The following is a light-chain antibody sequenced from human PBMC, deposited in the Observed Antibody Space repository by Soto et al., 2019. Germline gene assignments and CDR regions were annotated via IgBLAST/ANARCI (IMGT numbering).Light chain of an antibody. CDR1: SSDIGVYNS. CDR3: CSYAGSNIWV. J-gene: IGLJ1*01. CDR2: EVS. Sequence: QSALTQPPSASGSPGQSVTISCTGTSSDIGVYNSVSWYQQHPGKAPKLMIFEVSKRPSGVPDRFSGSKSGNTASLTVSGLQAEDEADYYCCSYAGSNIWVFGTGTKVTVL. V-gene: IGLV2-8*01.